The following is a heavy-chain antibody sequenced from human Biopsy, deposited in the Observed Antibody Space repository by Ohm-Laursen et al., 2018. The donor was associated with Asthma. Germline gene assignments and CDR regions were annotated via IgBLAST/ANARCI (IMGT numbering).Heavy chain of an antibody. CDR3: ARTYYDFLTGQVNDAFAI. D-gene: IGHD3-9*01. CDR1: GGTFNTYV. V-gene: IGHV1-69*13. J-gene: IGHJ3*02. CDR2: INSVFGTT. Sequence: ASVKVSCKPLGGTFNTYVIGWVRQAPGQGLEWMGGINSVFGTTTYPQKFQDRVTITADDSTSTVYMELSSLRSEDTAVYYCARTYYDFLTGQVNDAFAIWGQGTVVTVSS.